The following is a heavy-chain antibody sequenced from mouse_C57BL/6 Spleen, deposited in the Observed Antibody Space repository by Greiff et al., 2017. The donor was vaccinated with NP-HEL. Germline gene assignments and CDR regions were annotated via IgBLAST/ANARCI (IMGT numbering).Heavy chain of an antibody. CDR2: IDPSDSYT. CDR1: GYTFTSYW. V-gene: IGHV1-50*01. D-gene: IGHD1-1*01. J-gene: IGHJ1*03. Sequence: QVQLQQPGAELVKPGASVKLSCKASGYTFTSYWMQWVKQRPGQGLEWIGEIDPSDSYTNYNQKFTGKATLTVDTATCTAYIQLSSLTSEDSAVYYCARDGSSSYWYFDVWGTGTTVTVSS. CDR3: ARDGSSSYWYFDV.